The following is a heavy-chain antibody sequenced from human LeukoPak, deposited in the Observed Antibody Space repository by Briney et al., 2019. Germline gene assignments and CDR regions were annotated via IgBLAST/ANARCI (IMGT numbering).Heavy chain of an antibody. J-gene: IGHJ6*03. CDR2: ISAYNGDT. V-gene: IGHV1-18*01. Sequence: ASVKLSCKASGYTSTSYGISWVRHAPGQRLEWMGWISAYNGDTNYAQTLQGRVTMTTYTSTSTGYRELTSLRSDDTAVYYCASIPYCTNGVCYNYYYDMYVWGKGTTVTVSS. CDR3: ASIPYCTNGVCYNYYYDMYV. CDR1: GYTSTSYG. D-gene: IGHD2-8*01.